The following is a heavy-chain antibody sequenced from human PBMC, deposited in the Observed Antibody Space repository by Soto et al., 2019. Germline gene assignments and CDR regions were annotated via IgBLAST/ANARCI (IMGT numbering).Heavy chain of an antibody. V-gene: IGHV1-3*01. CDR3: AIDPDPPAAYFN. Sequence: QVQLVQSGAEVKKPGASVKVSCKASGYTFTSYAMHWVRQAPGQRLEWMGWINDGNGNTKYSQKSQGRVTITRDTSASTAYMELSSLRSEDTAVYYCAIDPDPPAAYFNWGQGTLVTVSS. CDR2: INDGNGNT. CDR1: GYTFTSYA. J-gene: IGHJ4*02. D-gene: IGHD1-26*01.